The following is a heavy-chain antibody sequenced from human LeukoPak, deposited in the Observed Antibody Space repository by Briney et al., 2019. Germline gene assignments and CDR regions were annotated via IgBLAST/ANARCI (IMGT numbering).Heavy chain of an antibody. V-gene: IGHV1-69*04. Sequence: ASVKVSCKASGGTFSSYAISWVRQAPGQGLEWMGRIIPILGIANYAQKFQGRVTITADKSTSTAYMELSSQRSEDTAVYYCARDADKVGATLLFDPWGQGTLVTVSS. CDR1: GGTFSSYA. CDR2: IIPILGIA. CDR3: ARDADKVGATLLFDP. D-gene: IGHD1-26*01. J-gene: IGHJ5*02.